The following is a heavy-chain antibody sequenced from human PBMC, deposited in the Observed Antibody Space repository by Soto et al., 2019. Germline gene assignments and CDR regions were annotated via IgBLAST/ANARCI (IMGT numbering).Heavy chain of an antibody. D-gene: IGHD2-2*01. J-gene: IGHJ6*02. V-gene: IGHV4-34*01. CDR2: INQSGST. CDR1: GGSFSGYC. Sequence: SETLSLTCAVYGGSFSGYCWSWIRQPPGKGLEWIGEINQSGSTNYNPSLKSRVTISVDTSKNQFSLKLSSVTAADTAVYYCARGPIVTAAMWYYYYYGMDVWGQGTTVTVSS. CDR3: ARGPIVTAAMWYYYYYGMDV.